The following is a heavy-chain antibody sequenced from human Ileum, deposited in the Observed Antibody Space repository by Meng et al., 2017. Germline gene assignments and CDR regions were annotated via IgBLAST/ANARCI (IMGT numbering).Heavy chain of an antibody. J-gene: IGHJ4*02. CDR1: GASITNSNW. Sequence: VQRKEEGPCVGKPSGTWSPACAVSGASITNSNWWNWVRQPPGKGLEWIGEVYHSGSTNYNPSLQSRVTISIDKSKNQFSLNLTSVTVADTAVYYCARGGLTLERRPLDYWGQGTLVTVSS. D-gene: IGHD1-1*01. V-gene: IGHV4-4*02. CDR3: ARGGLTLERRPLDY. CDR2: VYHSGST.